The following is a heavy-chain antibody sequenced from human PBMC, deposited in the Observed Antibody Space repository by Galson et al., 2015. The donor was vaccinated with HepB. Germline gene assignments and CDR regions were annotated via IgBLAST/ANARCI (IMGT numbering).Heavy chain of an antibody. CDR3: ARGYYDSSGYSVGYYYGMDV. D-gene: IGHD3-22*01. V-gene: IGHV1-69*13. CDR2: IIPMFDTA. Sequence: SVKVSCKASGGTFSSYAISWVRQAPGQGLEWMGGIIPMFDTANYAQKFQGRVTITVDESTSTAYMELSSLRSEDTAVYYCARGYYDSSGYSVGYYYGMDVWGQGTTVTVSS. J-gene: IGHJ6*02. CDR1: GGTFSSYA.